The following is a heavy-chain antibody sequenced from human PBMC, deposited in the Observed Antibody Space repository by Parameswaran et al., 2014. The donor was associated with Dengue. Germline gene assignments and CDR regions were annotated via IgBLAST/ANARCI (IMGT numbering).Heavy chain of an antibody. J-gene: IGHJ6*02. V-gene: IGHV1-46*01. D-gene: IGHD6-13*01. CDR3: ARDHLPSSSWYFPYSYYYYGMDV. CDR2: INPSGGST. Sequence: WVRQAPGQGLEWMGIINPSGGSTSYAQKFQGRVTMTRDTSTSTVYMELSSLRSEDTAVYYCARDHLPSSSWYFPYSYYYYGMDVWGQGTTVTVSS.